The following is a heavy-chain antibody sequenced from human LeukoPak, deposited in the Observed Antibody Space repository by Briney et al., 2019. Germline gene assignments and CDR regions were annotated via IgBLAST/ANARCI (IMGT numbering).Heavy chain of an antibody. CDR1: GGSISSGGYY. D-gene: IGHD3-10*01. V-gene: IGHV4-31*03. CDR2: IYYSGST. CDR3: ARDFRASGFGEFLNWFDP. J-gene: IGHJ5*02. Sequence: SETLSLTCTVSGGSISSGGYYWSWIRQHPGKGLEWIGYIYYSGSTYYNPSLKSRVTISVDTSKNQFSLKLSSVTAADTAVYYCARDFRASGFGEFLNWFDPWGQGTLVTVSS.